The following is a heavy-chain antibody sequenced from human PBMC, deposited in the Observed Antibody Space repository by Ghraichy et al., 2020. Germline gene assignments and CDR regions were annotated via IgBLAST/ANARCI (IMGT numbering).Heavy chain of an antibody. J-gene: IGHJ4*02. Sequence: ESLNISCTVSGGSISSSSYYWGWIRQPPGKGLEWIGSIYYSGSTYYNPSLKSRVTISVDTSKNQFSLKLSSVTAADTAVYYCARRGIAAAGSFDYWGQGTLVTVSS. CDR2: IYYSGST. V-gene: IGHV4-39*01. CDR3: ARRGIAAAGSFDY. D-gene: IGHD6-13*01. CDR1: GGSISSSSYY.